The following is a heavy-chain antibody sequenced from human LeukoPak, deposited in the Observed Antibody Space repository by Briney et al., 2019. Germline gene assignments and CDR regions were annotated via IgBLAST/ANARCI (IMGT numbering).Heavy chain of an antibody. D-gene: IGHD3-22*01. CDR1: GFTVSSNY. V-gene: IGHV3-66*01. CDR2: IYSGGTT. CDR3: ARDRLDYFYGMDV. J-gene: IGHJ6*02. Sequence: GGSLRLSCAASGFTVSSNYMSWVRQAPGMGLEWVSIIYSGGTTYYADSVKGRFTISRDNSKNTLYLQMNSLRAEDTAVYYCARDRLDYFYGMDVWGQGTTVTVSS.